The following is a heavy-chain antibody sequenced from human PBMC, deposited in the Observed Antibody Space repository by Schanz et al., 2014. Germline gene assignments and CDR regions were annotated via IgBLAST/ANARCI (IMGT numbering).Heavy chain of an antibody. CDR2: ISAYNGNT. J-gene: IGHJ4*02. V-gene: IGHV1-18*01. CDR1: GYTFTSYG. CDR3: ARDAADFYDILTEEDY. Sequence: QVQLVQSGAEVKKPGASVKVPCKASGYTFTSYGISWVRQAPGQGLEWMGWISAYNGNTKYPQKLQGRVTMTTDTSTSTAYMELRSLRSDDTAVYYCARDAADFYDILTEEDYWGQGTLXTVSS. D-gene: IGHD3-9*01.